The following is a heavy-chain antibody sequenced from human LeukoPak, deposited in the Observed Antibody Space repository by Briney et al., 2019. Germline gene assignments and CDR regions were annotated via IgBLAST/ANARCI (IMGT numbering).Heavy chain of an antibody. CDR2: IENSGRT. CDR3: ARGRYGGYFDC. V-gene: IGHV4-59*01. J-gene: IGHJ4*02. CDR1: GGSITSDY. Sequence: SETLSLTCIVSGGSITSDYWSWIRQPPGKGLEWIGYIENSGRTEYNPSLMSRITISVDTSKIQFSLMLSPVTAADTAVYYCARGRYGGYFDCWGQGTLVTVSS. D-gene: IGHD4-23*01.